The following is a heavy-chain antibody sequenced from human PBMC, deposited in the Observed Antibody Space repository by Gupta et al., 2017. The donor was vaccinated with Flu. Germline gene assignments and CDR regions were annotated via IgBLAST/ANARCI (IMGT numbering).Heavy chain of an antibody. D-gene: IGHD4-17*01. CDR2: ISSTGSYI. Sequence: EVQLVESGGGLVNPGGSLSLSCAASGLTFSSYGMNWVRQAPGKGLEWVSSISSTGSYIYYADSVYGRFTVSRDNARNSLYLQMSSLRAEDTAVYYCARDHGYGDHYFFDYWGQGTLVTVSS. CDR1: GLTFSSYG. CDR3: ARDHGYGDHYFFDY. V-gene: IGHV3-21*01. J-gene: IGHJ4*02.